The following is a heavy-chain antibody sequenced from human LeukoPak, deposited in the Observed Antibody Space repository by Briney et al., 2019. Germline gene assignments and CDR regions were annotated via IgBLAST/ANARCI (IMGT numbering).Heavy chain of an antibody. V-gene: IGHV5-51*01. Sequence: GESLKISCEASGHSFTNHWIGWVRQMPGKGLEWMGIINLGDSETQYSPSFQGQVTISLDKSISTAYLQWSSLKASDTAMYYCARRSGWYVDYWGQGTLVTVSS. CDR1: GHSFTNHW. D-gene: IGHD6-19*01. CDR3: ARRSGWYVDY. CDR2: INLGDSET. J-gene: IGHJ4*02.